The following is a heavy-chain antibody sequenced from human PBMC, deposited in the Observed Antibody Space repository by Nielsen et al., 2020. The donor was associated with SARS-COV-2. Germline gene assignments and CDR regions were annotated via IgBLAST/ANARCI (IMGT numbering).Heavy chain of an antibody. CDR2: ISAYNGNT. J-gene: IGHJ6*03. V-gene: IGHV1-18*04. D-gene: IGHD3-10*01. CDR1: GYTFTSYG. CDR3: ARDGITMVRGVIQYYYYYYMDV. Sequence: ASVKVSCKASGYTFTSYGISWVRQAPGQGLEWMGWISAYNGNTNYAQKLQGRVTMTTDTSTSTAYMAVRSLRSDDTAVYYCARDGITMVRGVIQYYYYYYMDVWGKGTTVTVSS.